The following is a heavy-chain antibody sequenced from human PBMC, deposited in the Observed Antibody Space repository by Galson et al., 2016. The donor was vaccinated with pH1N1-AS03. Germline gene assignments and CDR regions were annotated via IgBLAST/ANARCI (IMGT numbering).Heavy chain of an antibody. CDR1: GYTFTNYG. V-gene: IGHV1-18*01. D-gene: IGHD6-25*01. CDR2: ISSFNGYT. Sequence: SVKVSCKASGYTFTNYGVSWVRQAPGQGLEWMGGISSFNGYTTYAQKLQDRVTMTRDTSTSTAYMELRSVRSDDTAVYFCARDAAYYYGMDVWGQGTTVIVS. CDR3: ARDAAYYYGMDV. J-gene: IGHJ6*02.